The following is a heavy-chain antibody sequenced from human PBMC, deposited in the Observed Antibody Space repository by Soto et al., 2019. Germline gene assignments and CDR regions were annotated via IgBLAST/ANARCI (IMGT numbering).Heavy chain of an antibody. CDR3: ARHRADTPGDYYHYMDV. Sequence: SDTLSLTCTVSGGSITSSYYWGWIRQPPGKGLEWIGSIHYSGNTYYNPSLKSRVTISVDTSEIQFSLKLSSVTAADTAVYYCARHRADTPGDYYHYMDVWGKGTAVTVSS. CDR2: IHYSGNT. J-gene: IGHJ6*03. D-gene: IGHD2-2*02. CDR1: GGSITSSYY. V-gene: IGHV4-39*01.